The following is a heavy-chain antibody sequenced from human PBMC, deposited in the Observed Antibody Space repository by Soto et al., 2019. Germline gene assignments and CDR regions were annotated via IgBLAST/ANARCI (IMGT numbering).Heavy chain of an antibody. Sequence: SETLSLTCAVYGGSFSGYYWSWIRQPPGKGLEWIGEINHSGSTNYNPSLKSRVTISVDTSKNQFSLKLSSVTAADTAVYYCAPPLGYCSGGSWQKNDFWGQGTLVTVSS. CDR3: APPLGYCSGGSWQKNDF. CDR2: INHSGST. CDR1: GGSFSGYY. J-gene: IGHJ4*02. D-gene: IGHD2-15*01. V-gene: IGHV4-34*01.